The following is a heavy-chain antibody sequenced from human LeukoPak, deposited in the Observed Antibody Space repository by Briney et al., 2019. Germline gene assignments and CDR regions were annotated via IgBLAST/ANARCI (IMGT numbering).Heavy chain of an antibody. V-gene: IGHV3-23*01. CDR1: GFTFSSYA. CDR3: AKLGRGYTAMVSVDY. J-gene: IGHJ4*02. Sequence: GGSLRLSCAASGFTFSSYAMSWVRQAPGKGREWVSAISGSGGSTYYADSVKGRYTISRDNSKNTLYLQMNSLRAEDTAVYYCAKLGRGYTAMVSVDYWGQGTLVTVSS. CDR2: ISGSGGST. D-gene: IGHD5-18*01.